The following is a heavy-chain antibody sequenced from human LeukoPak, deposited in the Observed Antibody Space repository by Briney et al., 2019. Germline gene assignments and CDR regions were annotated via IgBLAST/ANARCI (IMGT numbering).Heavy chain of an antibody. V-gene: IGHV1-69*05. J-gene: IGHJ4*02. Sequence: SVKVSCKASGGTFSSYAISWVRQAPGQGLEWMGGIIPIFGTANYAQKFQGRVTITTDESTSTAYMELSSLRSEDTAVYYCASNTGVAGCFDYWGQGTPVTVSS. CDR1: GGTFSSYA. CDR3: ASNTGVAGCFDY. CDR2: IIPIFGTA. D-gene: IGHD6-19*01.